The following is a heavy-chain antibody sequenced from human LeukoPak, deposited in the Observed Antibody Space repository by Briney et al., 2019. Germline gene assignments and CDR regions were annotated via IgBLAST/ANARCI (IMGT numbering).Heavy chain of an antibody. Sequence: GGSLRHSCAVSGFIISDYYMSWIRQAPGKGLEWVSYISSSGSTIYYADSVKGRFTISRDNAKNSLYLQMNSLRAEDTAVYYCARVRAYCSSTSCYALYYYYYYMDVWGKGTTVTISS. CDR1: GFIISDYY. D-gene: IGHD2-2*01. CDR3: ARVRAYCSSTSCYALYYYYYYMDV. V-gene: IGHV3-11*04. J-gene: IGHJ6*03. CDR2: ISSSGSTI.